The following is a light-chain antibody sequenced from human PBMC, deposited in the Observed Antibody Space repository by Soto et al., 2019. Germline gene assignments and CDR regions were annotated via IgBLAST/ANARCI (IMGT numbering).Light chain of an antibody. Sequence: AIQLTQSPSSLSASVGDRVTITCRASQGIVSALAWYQQKPGKTPNLLIYDVSTLESGVPSRFSGSGSGTDFTLNLSSRQPEDFATYYCQQFNSNPLTFGGGTKVEIK. V-gene: IGKV1-13*02. J-gene: IGKJ4*01. CDR1: QGIVSA. CDR2: DVS. CDR3: QQFNSNPLT.